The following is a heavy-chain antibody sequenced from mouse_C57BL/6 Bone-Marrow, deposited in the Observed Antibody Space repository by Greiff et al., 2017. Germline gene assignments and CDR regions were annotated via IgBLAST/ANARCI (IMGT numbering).Heavy chain of an antibody. V-gene: IGHV1-64*01. J-gene: IGHJ3*01. CDR1: GYTFTSYW. Sequence: QVQLQQPGAELVKPGASVKLSCKASGYTFTSYWMHWVKQKPGQGLEWIGMFHPNSGSTNYNEKFKSKATLTVDKSSSTAYMQLSSLISEDSAVDYCARWSYGSSSGFAYWGQGTLVTVSA. CDR2: FHPNSGST. CDR3: ARWSYGSSSGFAY. D-gene: IGHD1-1*01.